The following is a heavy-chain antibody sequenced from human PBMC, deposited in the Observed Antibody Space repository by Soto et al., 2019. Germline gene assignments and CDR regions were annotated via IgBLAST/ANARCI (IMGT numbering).Heavy chain of an antibody. CDR2: IYHGGST. J-gene: IGHJ3*02. CDR3: ARLNRLRNDAFDI. V-gene: IGHV4-30-2*01. Sequence: QVQLQESGSGLVKPSETLSLTCAGSGGSISSDYYSWSWIRQPPGKDLEWIGYIYHGGSTYYNPSLRSRVTLSVDTAKNHFSLRLTSVTAAETAVYSCARLNRLRNDAFDIWGQGTLVAVSS. D-gene: IGHD3-16*01. CDR1: GGSISSDYYS.